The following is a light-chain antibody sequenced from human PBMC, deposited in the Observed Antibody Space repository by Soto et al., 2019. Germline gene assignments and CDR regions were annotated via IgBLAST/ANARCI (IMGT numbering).Light chain of an antibody. V-gene: IGLV4-69*01. CDR2: LSSDGSH. CDR3: QTWDTGARVV. CDR1: SGHSSYA. J-gene: IGLJ2*01. Sequence: QSVLTQSPSASASLGASVKLTCTLSSGHSSYAIAWHQQQTEKGPRYLMKLSSDGSHSKGDGIPDRFSGSSSGAERYLTISSLQSEYEADYYCQTWDTGARVVFGGGTKLTVL.